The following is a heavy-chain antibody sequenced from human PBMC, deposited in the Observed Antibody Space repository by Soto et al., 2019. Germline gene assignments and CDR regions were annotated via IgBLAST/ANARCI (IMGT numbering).Heavy chain of an antibody. J-gene: IGHJ4*02. CDR1: GFTFSDYY. Sequence: PVGSLRLSCAASGFTFSDYYMSWIRQAPGKGLEWVSYISSSSSYTNYADSVKGRFTIPRDNAKNSLYLQMNSLRAEDTAVYYCARASPTTVTYFDYWGQGTLVTVSS. CDR3: ARASPTTVTYFDY. CDR2: ISSSSSYT. V-gene: IGHV3-11*06. D-gene: IGHD4-17*01.